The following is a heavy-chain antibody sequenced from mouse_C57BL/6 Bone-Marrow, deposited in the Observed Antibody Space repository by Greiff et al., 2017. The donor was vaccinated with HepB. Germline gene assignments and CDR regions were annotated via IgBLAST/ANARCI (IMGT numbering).Heavy chain of an antibody. V-gene: IGHV1-80*01. CDR3: ARARWLLPFDY. D-gene: IGHD2-3*01. CDR2: IYPGDGDT. J-gene: IGHJ2*01. CDR1: GYAFSSYW. Sequence: QVQLQQSGAELVKPGASVKISCKASGYAFSSYWMNWVKQRPGKGLEWIGQIYPGDGDTNYNGKFKGKATLTADKSSSTAYMQLSSLTSEDSAVYFCARARWLLPFDYWGQGTTLTVSS.